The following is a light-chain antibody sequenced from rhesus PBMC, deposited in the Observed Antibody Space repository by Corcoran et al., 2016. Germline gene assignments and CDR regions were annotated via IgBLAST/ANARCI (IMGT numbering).Light chain of an antibody. V-gene: IGLV2S9*01. CDR3: GSFVAGNTFI. Sequence: QSAMTQPPSVSESLGQSVTVSCTGISSDIGGYNDVSWYQQYPATAPRLLIYDASERPSGVSDRFSGSKSGNMASLTISGLQDEDEAYYSCGSFVAGNTFIFGTGTRLTVL. J-gene: IGLJ1*01. CDR2: DAS. CDR1: SSDIGGYND.